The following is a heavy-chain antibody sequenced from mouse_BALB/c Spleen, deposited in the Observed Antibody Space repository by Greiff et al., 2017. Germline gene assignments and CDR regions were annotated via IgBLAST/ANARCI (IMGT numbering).Heavy chain of an antibody. V-gene: IGHV14-3*02. J-gene: IGHJ3*01. CDR3: ARSSIYYGYDGFAY. CDR2: IDPANGNT. D-gene: IGHD2-2*01. CDR1: GFNIKDTY. Sequence: EVKLMESGAELVKPGASVKLSCTASGFNIKDTYMHWVKQRPEQGLEWIGRIDPANGNTKYDPKFQGKATITADTSSNTAYLQLSSLTSEDTAVYYCARSSIYYGYDGFAYWGQGTLVTVSA.